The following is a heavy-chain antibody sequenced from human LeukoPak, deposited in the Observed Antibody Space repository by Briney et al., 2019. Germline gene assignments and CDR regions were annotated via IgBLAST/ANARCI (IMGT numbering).Heavy chain of an antibody. J-gene: IGHJ4*02. CDR2: IKSKTDGGTT. D-gene: IGHD3-10*01. CDR3: TTQVGVYYYGSGSYYNVDY. V-gene: IGHV3-15*01. Sequence: PGGSLRLSCAATGFTFSNAWMSWVRQAPGKGLEWVGRIKSKTDGGTTDYAAPVKGRFTISRDDSKNTLYLQMNGLKTEDTAVYYCTTQVGVYYYGSGSYYNVDYWGQGTLVTVSS. CDR1: GFTFSNAW.